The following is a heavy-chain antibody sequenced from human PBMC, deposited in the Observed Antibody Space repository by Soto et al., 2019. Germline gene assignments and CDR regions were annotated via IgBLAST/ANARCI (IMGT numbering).Heavy chain of an antibody. V-gene: IGHV4-30-4*01. Sequence: TSETLSLTCTVSGGSISSGDYYWSWIRQPPGKGLEWIGYIYYSGSTYYNPSLKSRVTISVDTSKSQFSLKLSSVTAADTAVYYCASMVRGVIYGMDVWGQGTTVTVSS. CDR3: ASMVRGVIYGMDV. D-gene: IGHD3-10*01. CDR2: IYYSGST. CDR1: GGSISSGDYY. J-gene: IGHJ6*02.